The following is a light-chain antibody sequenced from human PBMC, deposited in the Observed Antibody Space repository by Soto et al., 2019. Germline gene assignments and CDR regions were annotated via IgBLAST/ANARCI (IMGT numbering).Light chain of an antibody. CDR3: QQYDNSPT. Sequence: EILMTQSPATLSVSPGERATLSCRASQSVSGNLAWYQRKPGQAPGLLIYGASTRATGIPARFSGSGSGTEFTLTISGLQSEDCAIYYCQQYDNSPTFGQGTKVDIK. J-gene: IGKJ1*01. CDR1: QSVSGN. CDR2: GAS. V-gene: IGKV3D-15*01.